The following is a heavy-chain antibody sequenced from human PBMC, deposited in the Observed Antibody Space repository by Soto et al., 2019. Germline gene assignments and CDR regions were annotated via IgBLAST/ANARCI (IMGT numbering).Heavy chain of an antibody. D-gene: IGHD6-19*01. CDR1: GFTFSSYA. CDR3: ARDRGVAVAGSWYYGMDV. J-gene: IGHJ6*02. V-gene: IGHV3-30-3*01. CDR2: ISYDGSNK. Sequence: QSGGSLRLSCAASGFTFSSYAMHWVRQAPGKGLEWVAVISYDGSNKYYADSVKGRFTISRDNSKNTLYLQMNSLRAEDTAVYYCARDRGVAVAGSWYYGMDVWGQGATVTVSS.